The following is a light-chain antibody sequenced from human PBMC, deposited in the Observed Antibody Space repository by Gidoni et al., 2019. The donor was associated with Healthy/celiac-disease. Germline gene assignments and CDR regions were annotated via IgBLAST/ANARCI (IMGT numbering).Light chain of an antibody. J-gene: IGKJ4*01. Sequence: EIALTQSPATLSLSPGERATRSRRASQSVSSYLAWYQQKPGQAPRPLIYDASSRATGIPARFSGSGSGTDFNLTISSREPEDFAVYYCQQRSNCPLTFGGGTKVEIK. CDR2: DAS. V-gene: IGKV3-11*01. CDR3: QQRSNCPLT. CDR1: QSVSSY.